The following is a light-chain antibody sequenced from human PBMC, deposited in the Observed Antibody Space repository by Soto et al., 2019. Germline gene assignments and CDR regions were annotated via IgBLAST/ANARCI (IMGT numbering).Light chain of an antibody. CDR3: QQYNSYSYT. J-gene: IGKJ2*01. Sequence: DIHMTQSPSTLSASAGDRVTITCRASQTINSWLAWYQHKPGKAPKLLIYKASSLESGVPSRFSGSGSGTEFTLTISSLQPDDFATYYCQQYNSYSYTFXQGTKVDIK. V-gene: IGKV1-5*03. CDR1: QTINSW. CDR2: KAS.